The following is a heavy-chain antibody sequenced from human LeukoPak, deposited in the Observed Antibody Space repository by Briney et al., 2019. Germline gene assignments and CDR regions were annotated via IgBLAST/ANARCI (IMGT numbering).Heavy chain of an antibody. Sequence: GGSLRLSCPASGFTFSDYSMSWVRQAPGKGLECVSSISSSSDYIYYADSVKGRFTISRDNASNPLYLEMNSLRAEDTAVYYCARSRSVSNYKGMDVWGQGTTVTVSS. CDR1: GFTFSDYS. CDR3: ARSRSVSNYKGMDV. J-gene: IGHJ6*02. D-gene: IGHD5/OR15-5a*01. V-gene: IGHV3-21*01. CDR2: ISSSSDYI.